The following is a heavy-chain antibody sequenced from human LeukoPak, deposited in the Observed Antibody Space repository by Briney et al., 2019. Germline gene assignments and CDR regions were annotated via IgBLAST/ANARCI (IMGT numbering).Heavy chain of an antibody. CDR3: ARGRGYYDSSGYYYLYYFDY. V-gene: IGHV1-8*01. J-gene: IGHJ4*02. D-gene: IGHD3-22*01. CDR2: MNPNSGNT. Sequence: GASVKVSCKASGYTFTSYDINWVRQATGQGLEWVGWMNPNSGNTGYAQKFQGRVIMTRNTSISTAYMELSSLRSEDTAVYYCARGRGYYDSSGYYYLYYFDYWGQGTLVTVSS. CDR1: GYTFTSYD.